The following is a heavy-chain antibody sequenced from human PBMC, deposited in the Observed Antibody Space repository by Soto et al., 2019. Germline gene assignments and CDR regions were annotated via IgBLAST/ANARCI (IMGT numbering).Heavy chain of an antibody. CDR2: ISWSSASI. Sequence: EVQVVESGGGLVQPGRSLRLSCAASGFTFDDYAMHWVRQAPGKGLEWVSGISWSSASIGYADSVKGRFTISRDNAKNSLYLQRNSQRAEETAWYYFSKALRAGTETIGFAYWGRETLVTVS. V-gene: IGHV3-9*01. J-gene: IGHJ4*02. CDR3: SKALRAGTETIGFAY. D-gene: IGHD3-16*01. CDR1: GFTFDDYA.